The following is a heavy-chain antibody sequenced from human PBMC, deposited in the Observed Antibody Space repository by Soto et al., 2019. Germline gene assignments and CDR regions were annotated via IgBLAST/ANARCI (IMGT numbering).Heavy chain of an antibody. CDR3: ARDLSYYDFWSGYGTIGY. D-gene: IGHD3-3*01. V-gene: IGHV3-21*01. CDR2: ISSSSSYI. J-gene: IGHJ4*02. CDR1: GFTFSSYS. Sequence: GGSLRLSCAASGFTFSSYSMNWVRQAPGKGLEWVSSISSSSSYIYYAASVKGRFTISRDNAKNSLYLQMNSLRAEDTAVYYCARDLSYYDFWSGYGTIGYWGQGTLVTVSS.